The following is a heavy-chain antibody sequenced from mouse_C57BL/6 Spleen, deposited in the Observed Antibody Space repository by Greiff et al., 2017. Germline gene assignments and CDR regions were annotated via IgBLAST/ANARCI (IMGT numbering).Heavy chain of an antibody. CDR2: IDPSASYT. CDR1: GYTFTSYW. Sequence: QVQLKQPGAELVMPGASVKLSCKASGYTFTSYWMHWVKQRPGQGLEWIGEIDPSASYTNYNQKFKGKSTLTVDKSSSTAYMQLSSLTSEDSAVYYCARSARSAVFDVWGTGTTVTVSS. J-gene: IGHJ1*03. CDR3: ARSARSAVFDV. V-gene: IGHV1-69*01.